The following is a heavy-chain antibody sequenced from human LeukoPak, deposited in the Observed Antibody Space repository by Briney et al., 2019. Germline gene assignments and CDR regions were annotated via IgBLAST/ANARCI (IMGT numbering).Heavy chain of an antibody. D-gene: IGHD1-26*01. J-gene: IGHJ4*02. Sequence: SETLSLTCTVSGGSISSSSYYWGWIRQPPGKGLEWIGSIYNSGSTYYNPSLKSRVTISVDTSKNQFSLKLSSVTAADTAVYYCATAIVGATWAFDYWGQGTLVTVSS. CDR1: GGSISSSSYY. CDR3: ATAIVGATWAFDY. V-gene: IGHV4-39*01. CDR2: IYNSGST.